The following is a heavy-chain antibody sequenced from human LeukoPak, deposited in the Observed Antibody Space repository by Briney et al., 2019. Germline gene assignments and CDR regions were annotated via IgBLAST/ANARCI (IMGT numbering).Heavy chain of an antibody. CDR3: ARGGYPSVTTRKYCFDY. V-gene: IGHV1-69*05. J-gene: IGHJ4*02. CDR1: GGTFSSYA. CDR2: IIPIFGTA. D-gene: IGHD4-17*01. Sequence: SVKVSCKASGGTFSSYAISWVRQAPGQGLEWMGGIIPIFGTANYAQKFQGRVTITTDESTSTAYMELSSLRSEDTAVYYCARGGYPSVTTRKYCFDYWGQGTLVTVSS.